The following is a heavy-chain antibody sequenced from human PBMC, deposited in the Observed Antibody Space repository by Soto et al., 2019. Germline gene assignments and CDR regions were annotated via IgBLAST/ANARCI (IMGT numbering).Heavy chain of an antibody. V-gene: IGHV4-31*03. J-gene: IGHJ4*02. Sequence: SETLSLTCTVSGVSISSGGYYWSWIRQHPGKGLEWIGNIYYSGRTYYNPSLKSRVILSVDTSKNHFSLTLRSVTAADSAMYYWGGVRGGDHEYYFAFGGRGPLDPAPS. CDR1: GVSISSGGYY. D-gene: IGHD2-21*02. CDR2: IYYSGRT. CDR3: GGVRGGDHEYYFAF.